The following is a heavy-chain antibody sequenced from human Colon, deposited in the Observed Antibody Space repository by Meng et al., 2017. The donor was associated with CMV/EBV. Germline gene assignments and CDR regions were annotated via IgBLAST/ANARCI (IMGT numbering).Heavy chain of an antibody. CDR2: IKSDGSGI. D-gene: IGHD3-22*01. CDR3: EFRYDSSGDYY. CDR1: GVTFSDHW. J-gene: IGHJ4*02. Sequence: GGSLRLSCAASGVTFSDHWVHWVRQAPGKGLVWVSRIKSDGSGISYADSVKGRFTISRGNAENTVFLQMSSLRVEDTAVYYCEFRYDSSGDYYWGQGTLVTVSS. V-gene: IGHV3-74*01.